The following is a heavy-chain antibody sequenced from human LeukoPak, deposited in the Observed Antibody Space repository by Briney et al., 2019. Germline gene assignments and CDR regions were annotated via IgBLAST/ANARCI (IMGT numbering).Heavy chain of an antibody. D-gene: IGHD4-17*01. J-gene: IGHJ4*02. V-gene: IGHV1-2*02. CDR3: ARGRDYGDSFDY. CDR2: INPNSGGT. Sequence: ASVKVSCKSSGYTFTGYYMHWVRQAPGQGLEWMGWINPNSGGTNYAQKFQGRVTMTRDTSISTAYMELSRLRSDDTAVYYCARGRDYGDSFDYWGQGTLVTVSS. CDR1: GYTFTGYY.